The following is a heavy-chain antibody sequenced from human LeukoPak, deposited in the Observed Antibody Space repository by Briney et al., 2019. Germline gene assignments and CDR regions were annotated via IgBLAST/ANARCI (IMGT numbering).Heavy chain of an antibody. V-gene: IGHV3-23*01. D-gene: IGHD3-22*01. Sequence: GGTLRLSCAASGFTFSNYGMSWVRQAPGKGLEWVSAISGSDGSTYYADSVKGRFTISRDNSKNTLYLQMNSLRAEDTAVYYCAKDLGDYYDSSGYFSMWFDPWGQGTLVTVSS. CDR1: GFTFSNYG. J-gene: IGHJ5*02. CDR3: AKDLGDYYDSSGYFSMWFDP. CDR2: ISGSDGST.